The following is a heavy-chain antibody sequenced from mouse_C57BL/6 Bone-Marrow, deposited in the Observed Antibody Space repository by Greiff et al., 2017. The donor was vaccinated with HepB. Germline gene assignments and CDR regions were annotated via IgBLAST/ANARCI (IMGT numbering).Heavy chain of an antibody. J-gene: IGHJ3*01. CDR3: ARFYYGSSSH. CDR1: GYTFTSYW. D-gene: IGHD1-1*01. Sequence: VQLQQPGAELVKPGASVKLSCKASGYTFTSYWMHWVKQRPGQGLEWIGMIHPNSGSTNYNEKFKSKATLTVDKSSSTAYMQLSSMTSEDSAVYYCARFYYGSSSHWGQGTLVTVSA. CDR2: IHPNSGST. V-gene: IGHV1-64*01.